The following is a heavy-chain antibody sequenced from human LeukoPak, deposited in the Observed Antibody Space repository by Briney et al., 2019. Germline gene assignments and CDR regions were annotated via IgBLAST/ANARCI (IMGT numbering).Heavy chain of an antibody. CDR3: ARAFSGWFGDFDY. CDR2: TSYDGTNK. CDR1: GFTFRNYA. V-gene: IGHV3-30*04. D-gene: IGHD6-19*01. J-gene: IGHJ4*02. Sequence: GGSLRLSCAASGFTFRNYAIHWVRQAPGKGLEWVAVTSYDGTNKYYADSVKGRFTISRDNSKNTLYLQMNSLRAEDTAMYYCARAFSGWFGDFDYWGQGTLVTVSS.